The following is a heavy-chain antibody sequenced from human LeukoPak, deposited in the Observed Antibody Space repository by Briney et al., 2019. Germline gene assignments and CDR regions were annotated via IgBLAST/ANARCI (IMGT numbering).Heavy chain of an antibody. V-gene: IGHV4-59*01. Sequence: PSQTLSLTCPVSGGSISNYYWTWIRLPPGKGMEWNGYIYYNGNTNYSPSLKSRVTLSVDTSNNQFSLKLTSVTAADTAVYFCARVGTRGYSYGRFDYWGQGTLLTVSS. J-gene: IGHJ4*02. CDR3: ARVGTRGYSYGRFDY. CDR1: GGSISNYY. CDR2: IYYNGNT. D-gene: IGHD5-18*01.